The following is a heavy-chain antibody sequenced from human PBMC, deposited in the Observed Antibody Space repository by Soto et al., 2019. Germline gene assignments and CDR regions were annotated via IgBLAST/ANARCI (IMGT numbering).Heavy chain of an antibody. CDR1: GGSIGGGDDS. J-gene: IGHJ5*02. CDR2: IYNSGIT. V-gene: IGHV4-30-4*01. D-gene: IGHD3-3*01. Sequence: PSETLSLTCSVSGGSIGGGDDSWSWVRQSPGKGLEWIGHIYNSGITYYNPSLKSRVVISIDTSRNQFSLRLNSLTAADRAVYFCARGVTVFGLVSRFWFDPWGQGTVVTVSS. CDR3: ARGVTVFGLVSRFWFDP.